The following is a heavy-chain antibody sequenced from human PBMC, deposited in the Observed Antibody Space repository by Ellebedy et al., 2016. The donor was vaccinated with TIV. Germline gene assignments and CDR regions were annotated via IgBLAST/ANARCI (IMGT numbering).Heavy chain of an antibody. CDR1: GFTFSNAR. Sequence: GESLKISCAASGFTFSNARVSWVRQAPGRGLEWLANIKQDGSDKNYVDSVKGRFTISRDNAKKSLYLQMDSLRAEDTAVYYCARGSGYCSTTSCSGETDWGQGTPVTVSS. V-gene: IGHV3-7*03. D-gene: IGHD2-2*01. CDR3: ARGSGYCSTTSCSGETD. J-gene: IGHJ4*02. CDR2: IKQDGSDK.